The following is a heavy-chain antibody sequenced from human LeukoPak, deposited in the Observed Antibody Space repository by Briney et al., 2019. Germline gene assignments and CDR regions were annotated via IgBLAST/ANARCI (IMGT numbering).Heavy chain of an antibody. Sequence: ASVKVSCKASGYTFTSYYMHWVRQAPAQGLEWMGIINPSGGSTSYAQKFQGRVTMTRDTSTSTVYMELSSLRSEDTAVYYCAREENSYGYYYYYGMDVWGQGTTVTVSS. CDR2: INPSGGST. CDR1: GYTFTSYY. D-gene: IGHD5-18*01. V-gene: IGHV1-46*01. J-gene: IGHJ6*02. CDR3: AREENSYGYYYYYGMDV.